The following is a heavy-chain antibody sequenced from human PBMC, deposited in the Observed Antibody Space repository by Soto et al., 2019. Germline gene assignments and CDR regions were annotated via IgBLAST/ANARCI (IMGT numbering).Heavy chain of an antibody. J-gene: IGHJ2*01. Sequence: QLQLQESGPGLVKPSETLSLTCTVSGGSISSSSYYWGWIRQPPGKGLEWIGSIYYSGGTYYNPSRKSRVTTSVDTSKHQFSLNLSSVTAADAAVYYCASTQWIQQWFRYFDLWGRGTLVTVSS. D-gene: IGHD5-18*01. CDR2: IYYSGGT. V-gene: IGHV4-39*01. CDR1: GGSISSSSYY. CDR3: ASTQWIQQWFRYFDL.